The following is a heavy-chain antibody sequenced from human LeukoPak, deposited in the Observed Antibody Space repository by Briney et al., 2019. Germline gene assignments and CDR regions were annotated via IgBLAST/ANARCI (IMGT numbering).Heavy chain of an antibody. CDR2: IYPGDSDT. CDR3: ARLDGSGHHTPFDY. CDR1: GYRFTSYW. J-gene: IGHJ4*02. D-gene: IGHD3-22*01. V-gene: IGHV5-51*01. Sequence: GESLKISCTVSGYRFTSYWIGWVRQMPRKSLERMGIIYPGDSDTTYSPSFQGQVTISADKSISTAYLQWSSLKASDSGMYYCARLDGSGHHTPFDYWGQGTLVTVSS.